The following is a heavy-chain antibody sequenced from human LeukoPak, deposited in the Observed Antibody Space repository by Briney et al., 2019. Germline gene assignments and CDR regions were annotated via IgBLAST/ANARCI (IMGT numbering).Heavy chain of an antibody. V-gene: IGHV3-30*02. CDR3: AKTGFQWGLYFYYMDV. D-gene: IGHD1-14*01. CDR1: GFTFSNYA. J-gene: IGHJ6*03. CDR2: IRHDGSSI. Sequence: GGSLRLSCAASGFTFSNYAMHWVRQAPGKGLEWVAFIRHDGSSIYYADSVKGRFTISRDNSKNTLYLQMNSLIGEDTAVYYCAKTGFQWGLYFYYMDVWGKGTTVTVSS.